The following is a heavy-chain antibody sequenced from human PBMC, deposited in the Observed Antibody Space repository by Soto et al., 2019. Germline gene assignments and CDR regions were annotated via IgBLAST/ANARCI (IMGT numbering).Heavy chain of an antibody. CDR3: ARSLIAAAGPPYYYYGMDV. Sequence: QVQLVQSGAEVKKPGASVKVSCKASGYTFTGYYMHWVRQAPGQGLEWMGWINPNSGGTNYAQKFQGWVTMTRDTSISTAYMELSRLRSDDTAVYYCARSLIAAAGPPYYYYGMDVWGQGTTVTVSS. V-gene: IGHV1-2*04. CDR2: INPNSGGT. J-gene: IGHJ6*02. D-gene: IGHD6-13*01. CDR1: GYTFTGYY.